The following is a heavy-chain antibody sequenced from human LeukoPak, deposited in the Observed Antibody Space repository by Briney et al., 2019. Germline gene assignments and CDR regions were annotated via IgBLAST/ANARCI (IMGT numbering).Heavy chain of an antibody. V-gene: IGHV3-7*05. CDR3: ARDESGMAY. CDR1: GFTFSSSW. D-gene: IGHD1-1*01. CDR2: IKQDGSEK. Sequence: GESLRLSCAASGFTFSSSWMTWVRQAPGKGLEWVANIKQDGSEKYYVDSVRGRFTISRDNAKNSLYLQMNSLTAEDTAVYYCARDESGMAYWGQGTLVTVSS. J-gene: IGHJ4*02.